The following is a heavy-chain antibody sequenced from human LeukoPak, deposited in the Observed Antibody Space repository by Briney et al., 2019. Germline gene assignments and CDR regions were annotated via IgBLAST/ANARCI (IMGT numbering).Heavy chain of an antibody. CDR1: GFTFSSYA. Sequence: GGSLRLSCAASGFTFSSYAMSWVRQAPGKGLEWVSAISGSGGSTYYADSVKGRFTISRDNSKNTLYLQMNSLRAEDTAVYYCAKLPGYSSGWYVGYWDQGTLVTVSS. D-gene: IGHD6-19*01. CDR2: ISGSGGST. V-gene: IGHV3-23*01. J-gene: IGHJ4*02. CDR3: AKLPGYSSGWYVGY.